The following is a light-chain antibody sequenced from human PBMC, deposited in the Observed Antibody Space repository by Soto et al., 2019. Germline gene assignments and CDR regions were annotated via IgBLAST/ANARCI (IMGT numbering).Light chain of an antibody. V-gene: IGKV1-39*01. Sequence: DIQVTQSPSSLSASVGDRVTITCRASQSISSSFLNWYQQKPGKAPKLLIYSASSLQSGVPSRFSGSGSGTDFTLTISILQPEDFATYYCHHSYSTPMWTFGPGTKVDIK. CDR2: SAS. J-gene: IGKJ1*01. CDR3: HHSYSTPMWT. CDR1: QSISSSF.